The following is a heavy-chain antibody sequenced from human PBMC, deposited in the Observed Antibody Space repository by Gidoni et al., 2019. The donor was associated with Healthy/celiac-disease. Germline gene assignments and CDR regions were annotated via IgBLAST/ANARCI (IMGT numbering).Heavy chain of an antibody. CDR3: TTDVCGGSCSIDY. CDR2: IKSKTDGGTT. Sequence: EVQLVESGGGLVKPGGSLRLSCAASGFTFSNAGMSWVRQAPGKGLAWVGRIKSKTDGGTTDYAAPVKGRFTISRDDSKNTLYLQMNSLKTEDTAVYYCTTDVCGGSCSIDYWGQGTLVTVSS. CDR1: GFTFSNAG. V-gene: IGHV3-15*01. J-gene: IGHJ4*02. D-gene: IGHD2-15*01.